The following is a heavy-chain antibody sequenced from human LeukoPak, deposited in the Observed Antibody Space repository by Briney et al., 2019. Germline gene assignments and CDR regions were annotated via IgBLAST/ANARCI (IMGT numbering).Heavy chain of an antibody. J-gene: IGHJ4*02. CDR2: ISAYNGNT. D-gene: IGHD3-3*01. CDR3: ARDGKYYDFWSGYYALYYFDY. Sequence: GASVKVSCKASGYTFTSYGISWARQAPGQGLEWMGWISAYNGNTNYAQKLQGRVTMTTDTSTSTAYMELRSLRSDDTAVYYCARDGKYYDFWSGYYALYYFDYWGQGTLVTVSS. CDR1: GYTFTSYG. V-gene: IGHV1-18*01.